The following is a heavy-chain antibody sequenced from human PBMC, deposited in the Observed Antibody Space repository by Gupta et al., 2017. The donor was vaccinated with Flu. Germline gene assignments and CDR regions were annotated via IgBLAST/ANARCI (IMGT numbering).Heavy chain of an antibody. J-gene: IGHJ4*02. CDR2: INPYSGVT. CDR1: EYSLTTYY. D-gene: IGHD6-19*01. CDR3: ARGGLEGVSVAGPDY. V-gene: IGHV1-2*02. Sequence: QVHLVQSGAEVKKPGASLKLSCKASEYSLTTYYMPWVLQAPGQGLKWMGWINPYSGVTNYAQKFQGRVSMTRDTSISTVYMELSRLRSDDKAVYYCARGGLEGVSVAGPDYWGQGTLVTVSS.